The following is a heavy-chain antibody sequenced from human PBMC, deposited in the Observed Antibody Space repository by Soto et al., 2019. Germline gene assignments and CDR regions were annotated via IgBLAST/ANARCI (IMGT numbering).Heavy chain of an antibody. Sequence: EVQLLESGGGLVQPGGSLRLSCAASGFTFSSYALRWVRQAPGKGLEWVSAIGVSGDTTYYADSGKGRFTISRDNSKNTLYLQMGSLRAEETAGDYCAKGRRCGELRSLYWGQGTRVTVSS. D-gene: IGHD3-10*01. J-gene: IGHJ4*02. CDR3: AKGRRCGELRSLY. CDR2: IGVSGDTT. V-gene: IGHV3-23*01. CDR1: GFTFSSYA.